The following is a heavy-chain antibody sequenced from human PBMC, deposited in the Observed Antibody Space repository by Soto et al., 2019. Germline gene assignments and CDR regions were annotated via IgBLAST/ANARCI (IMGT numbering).Heavy chain of an antibody. CDR1: GATFSSYA. D-gene: IGHD3-16*01. CDR3: ARSQNPLYYDYVWGSYDY. V-gene: IGHV1-69*06. CDR2: IIPIFGTA. Sequence: QVQLVQSGAEVKKPGSSVKVSCKASGATFSSYAISWVRQAPGQGLEWMGGIIPIFGTANYAQKFQGRVTITADKSTSTAYMELSSLRSEDTAVYYCARSQNPLYYDYVWGSYDYWGQGTLVTVSS. J-gene: IGHJ4*02.